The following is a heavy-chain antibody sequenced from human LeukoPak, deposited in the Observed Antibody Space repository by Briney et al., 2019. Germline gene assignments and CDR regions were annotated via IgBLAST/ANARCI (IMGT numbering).Heavy chain of an antibody. Sequence: GGSLRLSCAASGFTFSSYAIHWVRQAPGKGLEWVALISYDGSNKYYADSVKGRFTISRDNSKNTLYLQMNSLRAEDTAVYYCATQNSGSYFTPDYWGQGTLVTVSS. CDR2: ISYDGSNK. CDR1: GFTFSSYA. CDR3: ATQNSGSYFTPDY. J-gene: IGHJ4*02. V-gene: IGHV3-30-3*01. D-gene: IGHD1-26*01.